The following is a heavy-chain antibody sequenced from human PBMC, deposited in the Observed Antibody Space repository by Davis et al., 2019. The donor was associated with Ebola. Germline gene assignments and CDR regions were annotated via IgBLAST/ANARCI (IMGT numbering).Heavy chain of an antibody. CDR1: GFTFSGSA. J-gene: IGHJ4*02. V-gene: IGHV3-73*01. CDR3: IRAGGSQVVPAAMLSTLI. Sequence: PGGSLRLSCAASGFTFSGSAMHWVRQASGKGLEWVGRIRSKANSYATAYAASVKGRFTISRDDSKNTAYLQMNSLKTEDTAVYYCIRAGGSQVVPAAMLSTLIWGQGTLVTVSS. D-gene: IGHD2-2*01. CDR2: IRSKANSYAT.